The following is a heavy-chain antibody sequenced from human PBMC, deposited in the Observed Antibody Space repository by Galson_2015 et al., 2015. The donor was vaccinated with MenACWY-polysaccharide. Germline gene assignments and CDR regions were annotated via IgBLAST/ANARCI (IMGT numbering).Heavy chain of an antibody. CDR1: GGTFSSYA. Sequence: SVKVSCKASGGTFSSYAISWVRQAPGQGLEWMGGIIPIFGTANYAQKFQGRVTITADESTSTAYMELSSVTAADTAVYYCARGLQLRNWFDPWGQGTLVTVSS. J-gene: IGHJ5*02. CDR2: IIPIFGTA. CDR3: ARGLQLRNWFDP. V-gene: IGHV1-69*13. D-gene: IGHD4-11*01.